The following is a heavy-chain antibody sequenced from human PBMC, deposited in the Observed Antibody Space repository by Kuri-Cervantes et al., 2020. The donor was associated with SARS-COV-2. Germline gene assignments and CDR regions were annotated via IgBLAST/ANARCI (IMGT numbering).Heavy chain of an antibody. V-gene: IGHV3-21*01. Sequence: GESLKISCAASGFTFSSYSMNWVRQAPGKGLEWVSSISGSSSYIYYADSVKGRFTISRDNAKNSLYLQMNSLRAEDTAVYYCAREGRGGSGPHPGAFDIWGQGTMVTVSS. CDR3: AREGRGGSGPHPGAFDI. CDR2: ISGSSSYI. CDR1: GFTFSSYS. D-gene: IGHD2-15*01. J-gene: IGHJ3*02.